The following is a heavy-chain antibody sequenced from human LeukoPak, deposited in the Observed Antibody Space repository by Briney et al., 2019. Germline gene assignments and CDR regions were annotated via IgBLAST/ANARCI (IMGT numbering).Heavy chain of an antibody. D-gene: IGHD6-19*01. CDR1: GYTFTSYG. J-gene: IGHJ4*02. CDR2: ISAYNGNT. CDR3: ARLLFAVAGKAPLGY. V-gene: IGHV1-18*01. Sequence: ASVKVSCKASGYTFTSYGISGVRQAPGQGLEWMEWISAYNGNTNYAQKLQGRVTMTTDTSTSTAYMELRSLRSDDTAVYYCARLLFAVAGKAPLGYWGQGTLVTVSS.